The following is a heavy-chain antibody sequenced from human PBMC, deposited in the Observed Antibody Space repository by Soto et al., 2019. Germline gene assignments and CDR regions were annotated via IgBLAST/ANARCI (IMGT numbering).Heavy chain of an antibody. CDR3: ARGTGYFDI. J-gene: IGHJ3*02. CDR1: VGSISSGYYY. CDR2: IYYSWST. D-gene: IGHD2-2*01. Sequence: PSETLSLTCTVSVGSISSGYYYLSWILHPPGKGLEWIGYIYYSWSTYYNPSLKSRVTISVDTSKNQFSLKLSSVTAADTAVYYCARGTGYFDIWGQGTMVTLSS. V-gene: IGHV4-30-4*01.